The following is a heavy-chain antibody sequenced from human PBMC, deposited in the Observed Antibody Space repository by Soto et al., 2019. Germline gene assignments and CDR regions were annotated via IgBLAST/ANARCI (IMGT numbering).Heavy chain of an antibody. CDR2: INHSGST. D-gene: IGHD3-3*01. Sequence: SETLSLTCAVYGWSFIGYYWSWIRQPPGKGLEWIGEINHSGSTNYNPSLKSRVTISVDTSKNQFSLKLSSVTAADTAVYYCARGVTYYDFWSGKAYWFDPWGQGTLVT. J-gene: IGHJ5*02. V-gene: IGHV4-34*01. CDR3: ARGVTYYDFWSGKAYWFDP. CDR1: GWSFIGYY.